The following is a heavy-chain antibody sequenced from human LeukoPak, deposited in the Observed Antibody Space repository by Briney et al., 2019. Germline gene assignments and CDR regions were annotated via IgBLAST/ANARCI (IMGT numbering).Heavy chain of an antibody. Sequence: GGSLRLSCAASGFTFSTYGMSWVRQAPGKGLEWVSAISGSGGSTYYADSVKGRFTISRDNSKNTLYLQMNTLRAEDTAVYYCARAVVALPRWYYYDYWGQGSLVTVSS. CDR3: ARAVVALPRWYYYDY. V-gene: IGHV3-23*01. J-gene: IGHJ4*02. CDR1: GFTFSTYG. D-gene: IGHD2-15*01. CDR2: ISGSGGST.